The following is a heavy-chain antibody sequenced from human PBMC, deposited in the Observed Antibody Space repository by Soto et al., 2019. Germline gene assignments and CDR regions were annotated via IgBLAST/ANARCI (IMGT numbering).Heavy chain of an antibody. CDR1: GFTFSSYW. Sequence: EVQLVESGGGLVQPGVSLRLSCAASGFTFSSYWMSWVRQAPGKGLEWVANIKQDGSEKYYVDSVKGRFTISRDNAKNSLYLQMNSLRAEDTAVYYCASITYSEDAFDIWGQGTMVTVSS. CDR2: IKQDGSEK. CDR3: ASITYSEDAFDI. V-gene: IGHV3-7*01. J-gene: IGHJ3*02. D-gene: IGHD1-20*01.